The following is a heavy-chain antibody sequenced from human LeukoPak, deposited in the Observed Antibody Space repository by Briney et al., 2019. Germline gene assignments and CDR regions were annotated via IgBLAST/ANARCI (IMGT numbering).Heavy chain of an antibody. V-gene: IGHV4-4*07. Sequence: EPSETLSLTCTVSGGSISSYYWSWIRQPAGKGLEWIGRIYTSGITNYNPSLKSRVTMSADTSKNQFSLKLSSVTAADTAVYYCARDFREAAGGYYCDYWGQGTLVTVSS. J-gene: IGHJ4*02. CDR3: ARDFREAAGGYYCDY. D-gene: IGHD6-13*01. CDR1: GGSISSYY. CDR2: IYTSGIT.